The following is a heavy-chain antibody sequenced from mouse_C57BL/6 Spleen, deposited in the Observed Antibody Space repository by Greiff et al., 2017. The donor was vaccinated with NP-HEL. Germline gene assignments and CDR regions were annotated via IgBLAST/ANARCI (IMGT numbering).Heavy chain of an antibody. D-gene: IGHD1-1*01. J-gene: IGHJ1*03. CDR3: ARLYYGSSYWYFDV. CDR1: GFTFSDYY. CDR2: ISNGGGST. Sequence: EVHLVESGGGLVQPGGSLKLSCAASGFTFSDYYMYWVRQTPEKRLEWVAYISNGGGSTYYPDTVKGRFTISRDNAKNTLYLQMSRLKSEDTAMYYCARLYYGSSYWYFDVWGTGTTVTVSS. V-gene: IGHV5-12*01.